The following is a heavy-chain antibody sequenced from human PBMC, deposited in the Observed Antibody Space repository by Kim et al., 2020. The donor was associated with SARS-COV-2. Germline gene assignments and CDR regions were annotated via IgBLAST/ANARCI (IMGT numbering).Heavy chain of an antibody. V-gene: IGHV3-33*01. CDR1: GFTFSSYG. CDR3: ARGRLWFGEPQFDY. D-gene: IGHD3-10*01. J-gene: IGHJ4*02. Sequence: GGSLRLSCAASGFTFSSYGMHWVRQAPGKGLEWVAVIWYDGSNKYYADSVKGRFTISRDNSKNTLYLQMNSLRAEDTAVYYCARGRLWFGEPQFDYWGQGTLVTVSS. CDR2: IWYDGSNK.